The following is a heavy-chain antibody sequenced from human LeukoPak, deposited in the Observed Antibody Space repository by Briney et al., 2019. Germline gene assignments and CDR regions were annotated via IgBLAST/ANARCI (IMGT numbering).Heavy chain of an antibody. Sequence: PGGSLRLSCAASGFTFSSYSMNWVRQAPGKGLEWVSSISSSSSYIYYADSVKGRFTISRDNAKNLLYLQMNSLRAEDTAVYYCASPMVVAAKTFDYWGQGTLVTVSS. D-gene: IGHD2-15*01. V-gene: IGHV3-21*01. J-gene: IGHJ4*02. CDR1: GFTFSSYS. CDR2: ISSSSSYI. CDR3: ASPMVVAAKTFDY.